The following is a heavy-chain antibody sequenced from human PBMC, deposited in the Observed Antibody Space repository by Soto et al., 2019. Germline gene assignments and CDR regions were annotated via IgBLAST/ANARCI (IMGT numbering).Heavy chain of an antibody. D-gene: IGHD1-26*01. CDR2: LGAADDP. J-gene: IGHJ6*02. CDR1: GFSFRDYD. CDR3: ARAYLGRLTSRADSYYAMDV. Sequence: GGSLRLSCAASGFSFRDYDMHWVRQRTGKGLEWVSGLGAADDPYYIASVKGRFSVSRDNAQNSLYLQMNNLRVDDTAVYFCARAYLGRLTSRADSYYAMDVWGRGITVTVSS. V-gene: IGHV3-13*05.